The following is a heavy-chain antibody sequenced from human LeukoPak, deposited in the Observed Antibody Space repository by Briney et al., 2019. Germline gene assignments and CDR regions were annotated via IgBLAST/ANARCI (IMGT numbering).Heavy chain of an antibody. CDR2: INHSGST. Sequence: SETLSLTCAVYGGSFSGCYWSWIRQPPGKGLEWIGEINHSGSTNYNPSLKSRVTISVDTSKNQFSLKLSSVTAADTAVYYCARCSGWGSGWFDPWGQGTLVTVSS. D-gene: IGHD6-19*01. CDR3: ARCSGWGSGWFDP. V-gene: IGHV4-34*01. CDR1: GGSFSGCY. J-gene: IGHJ5*02.